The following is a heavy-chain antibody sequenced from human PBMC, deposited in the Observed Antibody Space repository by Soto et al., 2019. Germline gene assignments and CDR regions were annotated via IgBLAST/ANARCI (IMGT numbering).Heavy chain of an antibody. D-gene: IGHD1-7*01. CDR2: IYYSGST. Sequence: QVQLQESGPGLVKPSETLSLTCTVSGGSISSYYWSWIRQPPGKGLEWIGYIYYSGSTHYNPSLKSRVPKSVDTSKNQFSLKLRSVTAADTAVYYCARNYCPGHTFDYWGQGTLVTVSS. CDR3: ARNYCPGHTFDY. CDR1: GGSISSYY. J-gene: IGHJ4*02. V-gene: IGHV4-59*08.